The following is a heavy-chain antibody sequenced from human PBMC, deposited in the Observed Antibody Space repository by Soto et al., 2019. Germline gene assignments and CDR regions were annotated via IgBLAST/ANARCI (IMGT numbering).Heavy chain of an antibody. D-gene: IGHD3-10*01. J-gene: IGHJ6*02. CDR3: ASSTAFGEAYYYYYGMDV. V-gene: IGHV5-10-1*01. CDR1: GYSFTSYW. CDR2: IDPSDSYT. Sequence: PGESLKISCKGSGYSFTSYWISWVRQMPGKGLEWMGRIDPSDSYTNYSPSFQGHVTISADKSISTAYLQWSSLKASDTAMYYCASSTAFGEAYYYYYGMDVWRQGTTVTVSS.